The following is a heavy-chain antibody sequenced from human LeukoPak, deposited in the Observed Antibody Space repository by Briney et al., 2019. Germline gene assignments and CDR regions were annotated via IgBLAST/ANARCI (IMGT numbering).Heavy chain of an antibody. Sequence: PGGSLRLSCAASGFTFSHYGMHWVRQAPGKGLEWVAAIPYDGSNQYYADSVKGRFTLSRDNSKNTQYLQMNSLRAEDTAVYYCAKELSGYSYYFDYWGQGTLVIVSS. CDR3: AKELSGYSYYFDY. J-gene: IGHJ4*02. CDR2: IPYDGSNQ. D-gene: IGHD5-18*01. CDR1: GFTFSHYG. V-gene: IGHV3-30*18.